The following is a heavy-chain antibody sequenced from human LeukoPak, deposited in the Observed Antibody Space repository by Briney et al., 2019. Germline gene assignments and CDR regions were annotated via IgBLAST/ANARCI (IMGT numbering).Heavy chain of an antibody. CDR3: ARVRDGEYGSGDY. CDR2: ISSSSSYI. J-gene: IGHJ4*02. D-gene: IGHD3-10*01. Sequence: GGSLRLSCAASGFTFSSYSMNWVRQAPGKGLEWVSSISSSSSYIYYADSVKGRFTISRDNAKNSLYLQMNSLRAEHTAVYYCARVRDGEYGSGDYWGQGTLVTVSS. V-gene: IGHV3-21*01. CDR1: GFTFSSYS.